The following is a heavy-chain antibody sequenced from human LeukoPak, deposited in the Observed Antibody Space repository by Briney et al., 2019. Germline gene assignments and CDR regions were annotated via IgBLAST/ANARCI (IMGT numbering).Heavy chain of an antibody. CDR2: ISSSSGYI. J-gene: IGHJ4*02. V-gene: IGHV3-21*01. D-gene: IGHD6-19*01. CDR3: ARVIAVAGPYYFDY. Sequence: GGSLRLSCAASGFTFSSYSMNWVRQAPGKGLEWVSSISSSSGYIYYADSVKGRFTISRDNAKNSLYLQMNSLRAEDTAVYYCARVIAVAGPYYFDYWGQGTLVTVSS. CDR1: GFTFSSYS.